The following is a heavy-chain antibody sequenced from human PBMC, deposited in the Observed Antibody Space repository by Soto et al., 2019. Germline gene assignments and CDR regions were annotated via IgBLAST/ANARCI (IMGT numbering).Heavy chain of an antibody. CDR2: IYYSGST. CDR1: GGSISSYY. J-gene: IGHJ6*03. CDR3: ARRRRTETAYYYYYYMDV. V-gene: IGHV4-59*08. Sequence: QSQTLSLTCTVSGGSISSYYWSWIRQPPGKGLEWIGYIYYSGSTNYNPSLKSRVTISVDTSKNQFSLKLSSVTAADTAVYYCARRRRTETAYYYYYYMDVWGKGTTVTVSS. D-gene: IGHD5-18*01.